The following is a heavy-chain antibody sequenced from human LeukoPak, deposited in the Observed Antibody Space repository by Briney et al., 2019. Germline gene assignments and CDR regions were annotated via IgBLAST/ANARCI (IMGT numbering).Heavy chain of an antibody. V-gene: IGHV4-34*01. CDR1: GGSFSGYY. J-gene: IGHJ4*02. D-gene: IGHD2-15*01. CDR2: INHSGST. CDR3: ARGCHYRKAEIVVVVAPRCRGEAPFDY. Sequence: SETLSLTCAVYGGSFSGYYWSWIRQPPGKGLEWIGEINHSGSTNYNPSPKSRVTISVDTSKNQFSLKLSSVTAADTAVYYCARGCHYRKAEIVVVVAPRCRGEAPFDYWGQGTLVTVSS.